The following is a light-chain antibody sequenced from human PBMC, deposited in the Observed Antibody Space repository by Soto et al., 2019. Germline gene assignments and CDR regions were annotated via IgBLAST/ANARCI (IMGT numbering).Light chain of an antibody. Sequence: EIVMTQSPATLSVSPGERATLSCRASQSVSSNLAWYQQKPGQAPRLLIYGASTRATGIPARFSGSVSGTEFTLTISSLQSEDLAGYYCQQYNNWPPWTFGQGTKAEIK. CDR2: GAS. CDR1: QSVSSN. CDR3: QQYNNWPPWT. V-gene: IGKV3-15*01. J-gene: IGKJ1*01.